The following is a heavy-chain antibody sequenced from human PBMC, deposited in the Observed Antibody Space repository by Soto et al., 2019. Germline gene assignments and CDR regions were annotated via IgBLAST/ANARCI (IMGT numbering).Heavy chain of an antibody. D-gene: IGHD3-10*01. J-gene: IGHJ5*02. CDR1: GASISSYY. CDR3: ARGGNYYGFGFDP. V-gene: IGHV4-59*08. Sequence: SETLSLTCTVSGASISSYYWSWIRQPPGKGLEWMGFTYHSGSTYYNPSLKSRVTISVDTSKNQFSLKLSSVTAADTAVYYCARGGNYYGFGFDPWGQGTLVTVSS. CDR2: TYHSGST.